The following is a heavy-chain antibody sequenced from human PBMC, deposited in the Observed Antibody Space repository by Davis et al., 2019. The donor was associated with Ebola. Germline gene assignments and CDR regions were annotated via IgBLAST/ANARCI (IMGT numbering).Heavy chain of an antibody. CDR1: GGSISSSSYY. CDR3: ARLIIRYYYYGMDV. J-gene: IGHJ6*02. Sequence: SETLSLTCTVSGGSISSSSYYWGWIRQPPGKGLEWIGEINHSGSTNYNPSLKSRVTISVDTSKNQFSLKLSSVTAADTAVYYCARLIIRYYYYGMDVWGQGTTVTVSS. CDR2: INHSGST. V-gene: IGHV4-39*07. D-gene: IGHD3-3*01.